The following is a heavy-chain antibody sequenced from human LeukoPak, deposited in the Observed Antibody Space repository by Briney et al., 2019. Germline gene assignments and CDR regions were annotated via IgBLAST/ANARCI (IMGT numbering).Heavy chain of an antibody. CDR3: ARHGGIWFGELFFDY. D-gene: IGHD3-10*01. V-gene: IGHV4-34*01. CDR1: GGSFSGYY. J-gene: IGHJ4*02. Sequence: SETLSLTCAVYGGSFSGYYWSWIRQPPGKGLEWIGEINHSGSTNYNPSLKSRVTISVDTSKNQFSLKLSSVTAADTAVYYCARHGGIWFGELFFDYWGQGTLVTVSS. CDR2: INHSGST.